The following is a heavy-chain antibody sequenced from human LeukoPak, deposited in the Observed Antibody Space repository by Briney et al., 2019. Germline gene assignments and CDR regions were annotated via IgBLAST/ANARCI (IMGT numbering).Heavy chain of an antibody. D-gene: IGHD2-15*01. Sequence: ASGFXXXXYGXXWVRQAPGXGLEWVXXXXXDVGYNNYADSVKGRFTISRYNSNNTLYLQMNSLRPKDTAMHYCARDSSHCTSCTCYMVPYYWGQGTLVTVSS. CDR1: GFXXXXYG. CDR2: XXXDVGYN. V-gene: IGHV3-30*04. J-gene: IGHJ4*02. CDR3: ARDSSHCTSCTCYMVPYY.